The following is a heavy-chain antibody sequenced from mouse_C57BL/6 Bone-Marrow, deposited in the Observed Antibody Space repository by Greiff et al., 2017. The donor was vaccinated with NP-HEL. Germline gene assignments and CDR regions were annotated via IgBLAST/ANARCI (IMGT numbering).Heavy chain of an antibody. Sequence: EVMLVESGGGLVKPGGSLKLSCAASGFTFSDYGMHWVRQAPEKGLEWVAYISSGSSTIYYADTVKGRFTISRDNAKNTLFLQMTSLRSEDTAMYYCARSYYSNYVDYYAMDYWGQGTSVTVSS. J-gene: IGHJ4*01. CDR3: ARSYYSNYVDYYAMDY. D-gene: IGHD2-5*01. CDR1: GFTFSDYG. CDR2: ISSGSSTI. V-gene: IGHV5-17*01.